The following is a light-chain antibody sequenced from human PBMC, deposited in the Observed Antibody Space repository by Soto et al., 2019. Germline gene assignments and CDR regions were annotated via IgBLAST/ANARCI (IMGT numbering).Light chain of an antibody. CDR1: TSDIGSYNL. J-gene: IGLJ3*02. CDR2: EGT. CDR3: SSYTSTSTPWV. V-gene: IGLV2-14*02. Sequence: QSALTQPASVSGSPGQSITISCTGTTSDIGSYNLVSWYQQHPSKAPKVLIYEGTKRPSGVSNRFSASKSGNTASLTISGLKAEDEADYYCSSYTSTSTPWVFGGGTKLTVL.